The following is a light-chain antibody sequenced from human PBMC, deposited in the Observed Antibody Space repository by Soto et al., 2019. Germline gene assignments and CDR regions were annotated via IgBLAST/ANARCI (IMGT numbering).Light chain of an antibody. CDR2: EGS. CDR1: SSDVGNYNL. Sequence: HSALAQPASVSGSPGQSITISCTGTSSDVGNYNLVSWYQQHPGKAPKLMIYEGSKRPSGVSNRFSGSKSGNTASLTISGLQAEDEADYFCCSYAGTSTYVFGTGTKVTVL. CDR3: CSYAGTSTYV. V-gene: IGLV2-23*01. J-gene: IGLJ1*01.